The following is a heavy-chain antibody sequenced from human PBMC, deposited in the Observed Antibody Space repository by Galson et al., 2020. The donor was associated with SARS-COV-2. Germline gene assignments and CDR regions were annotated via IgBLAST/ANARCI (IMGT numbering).Heavy chain of an antibody. Sequence: SQTLSLTCTVSGGSIRSSSYYWGWIRQPPGKGLEWIGSIYYSGSTYYNPSLKSRVTISVDTSKNQFSLKLSSVTAADTAVYYCARFLPAATTFDYWGQGTLVTVSS. D-gene: IGHD2-2*01. J-gene: IGHJ4*02. CDR3: ARFLPAATTFDY. CDR1: GGSIRSSSYY. V-gene: IGHV4-39*01. CDR2: IYYSGST.